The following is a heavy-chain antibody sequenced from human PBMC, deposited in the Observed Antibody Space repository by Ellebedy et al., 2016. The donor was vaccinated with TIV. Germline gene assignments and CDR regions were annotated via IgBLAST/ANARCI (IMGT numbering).Heavy chain of an antibody. CDR3: VRDSGVSGSWSNFDF. Sequence: AASVKVSCKASGYDFTSYGISWVRQAPGQGLDWMGWIITYNGHTKYAQDLQGRITITTDTSTNIVYMELRSLRSDDTATYFCVRDSGVSGSWSNFDFWGQGTRVTVSS. CDR1: GYDFTSYG. V-gene: IGHV1-18*04. CDR2: IITYNGHT. D-gene: IGHD6-13*01. J-gene: IGHJ4*02.